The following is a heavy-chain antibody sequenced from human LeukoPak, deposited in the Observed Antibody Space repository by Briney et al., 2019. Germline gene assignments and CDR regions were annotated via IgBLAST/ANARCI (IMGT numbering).Heavy chain of an antibody. J-gene: IGHJ4*02. CDR1: GFIFNTYT. CDR2: ISGGGGGT. CDR3: AKGLAVAGHFDY. Sequence: GGSLRLSCAASGFIFNTYTMNWVRQAPGKGLEWVSAISGGGGGTYYADFVKGRFTISRDKSKNTLYLQMNSLRAEDTAVYYCAKGLAVAGHFDYWGQGTLVTVSS. V-gene: IGHV3-23*01. D-gene: IGHD6-19*01.